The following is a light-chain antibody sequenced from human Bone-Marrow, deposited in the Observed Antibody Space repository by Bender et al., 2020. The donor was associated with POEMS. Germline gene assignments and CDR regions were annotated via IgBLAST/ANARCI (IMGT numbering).Light chain of an antibody. CDR1: SSDVGDYNL. CDR2: EGT. J-gene: IGLJ2*01. CDR3: SSFTSSSTVL. V-gene: IGLV2-14*02. Sequence: QSALTQPASVSGSPGQSITISCTGTSSDVGDYNLVSWYQQNPDKAPKLMLYEGTKRPSGVSSRFSGSKSGNTASLTISGLQAEDEAHYYCSSFTSSSTVLFGGGTKLTVL.